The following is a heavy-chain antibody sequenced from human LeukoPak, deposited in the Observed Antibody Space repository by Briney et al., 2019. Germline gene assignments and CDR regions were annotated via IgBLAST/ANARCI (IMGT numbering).Heavy chain of an antibody. Sequence: SETLSLTCTVSGGSISSGDYYWSWIRQPAGKGLEWVGRIYTNGTTNYKPSLKSRVTISLDTSKNQFSLKLTSVTAADTAVYYCARFIADRPSYSYLYLDVWGKGTTVTVSS. CDR3: ARFIADRPSYSYLYLDV. D-gene: IGHD6-6*01. CDR2: IYTNGTT. V-gene: IGHV4-61*02. CDR1: GGSISSGDYY. J-gene: IGHJ6*03.